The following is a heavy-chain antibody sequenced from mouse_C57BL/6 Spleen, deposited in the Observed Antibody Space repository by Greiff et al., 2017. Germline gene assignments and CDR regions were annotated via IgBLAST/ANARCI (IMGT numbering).Heavy chain of an antibody. CDR2: INPGSGGT. CDR3: ARGEVTTRARDY. D-gene: IGHD2-2*01. CDR1: GYAFTNYL. V-gene: IGHV1-54*01. Sequence: VQLQQSGAELVRPGTSVKVSCKASGYAFTNYLIEWVKQRPGQGLEWIGVINPGSGGTNYNEKFKGKATLTADKSSSTAYMQLSSLTSEDSAVYFCARGEVTTRARDYWGQGTSVTVSS. J-gene: IGHJ4*01.